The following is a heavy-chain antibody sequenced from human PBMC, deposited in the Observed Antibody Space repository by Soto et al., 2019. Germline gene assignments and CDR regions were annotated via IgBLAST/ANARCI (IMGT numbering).Heavy chain of an antibody. CDR3: ARALVAGRFDP. D-gene: IGHD6-19*01. V-gene: IGHV1-2*04. CDR1: GYTFTGYY. CDR2: INPNSGGT. J-gene: IGHJ5*02. Sequence: ASVKVSCKASGYTFTGYYMHWVRQAPGQGLEWMGWINPNSGGTNYAQKFQGWVTMTRDTSISTAYMELSRLRSDDKAVYYCARALVAGRFDPWGQGTLVTVSS.